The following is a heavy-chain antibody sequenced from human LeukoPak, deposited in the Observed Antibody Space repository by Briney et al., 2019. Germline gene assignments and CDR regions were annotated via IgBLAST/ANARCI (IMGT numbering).Heavy chain of an antibody. CDR1: GYIFINYH. Sequence: ASVTVSFKASGYIFINYHIHWVRQAPGQGLEWVGIINTSDGGATYTQRFQGRVTMTRDTSTTTVFMELSSLRSDDTAVYHCARGSSWYYHGMDVWGQGTTVTVSS. D-gene: IGHD6-13*01. V-gene: IGHV1-46*01. CDR3: ARGSSWYYHGMDV. J-gene: IGHJ6*02. CDR2: INTSDGGA.